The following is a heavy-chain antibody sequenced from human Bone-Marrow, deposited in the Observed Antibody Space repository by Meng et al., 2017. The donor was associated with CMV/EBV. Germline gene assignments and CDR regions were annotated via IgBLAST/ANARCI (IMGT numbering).Heavy chain of an antibody. J-gene: IGHJ6*02. Sequence: GGSLRLSCAASGFTVSSNYMSWVRQAPGKGLEWVSVIYSGGSTYYADSVKGRFTISRDNSKNTLYLQMNSLRAEDTAVYYCAREKWAGYCSSTSCSPPYYYYYGMDVWGQGTTVTVSS. D-gene: IGHD2-2*01. CDR1: GFTVSSNY. CDR3: AREKWAGYCSSTSCSPPYYYYYGMDV. V-gene: IGHV3-53*01. CDR2: IYSGGST.